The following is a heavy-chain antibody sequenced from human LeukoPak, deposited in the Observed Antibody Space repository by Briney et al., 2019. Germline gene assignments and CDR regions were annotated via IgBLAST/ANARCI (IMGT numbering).Heavy chain of an antibody. CDR2: ISSGDGPT. V-gene: IGHV3-11*01. Sequence: PGGSLRLSCAASGFTFSDYYMTWIRQAPGKGLEWISYISSGDGPTYYADSVKGRFTISRDNAKNSLFLQMNSLRAEDTALYHCARSLHSGSYYVMSDWGQGTLVTVSS. CDR1: GFTFSDYY. D-gene: IGHD1-26*01. CDR3: ARSLHSGSYYVMSD. J-gene: IGHJ4*02.